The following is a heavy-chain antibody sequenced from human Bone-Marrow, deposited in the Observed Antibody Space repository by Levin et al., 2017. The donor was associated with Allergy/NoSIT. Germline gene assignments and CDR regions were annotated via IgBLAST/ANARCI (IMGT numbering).Heavy chain of an antibody. CDR3: ARPDLGGSAAFDI. Sequence: ASVKVSCKGSGYSFPTHWIAWVRQMPGKGLEWMGIVYFGDSDTIYSPSFQGQVTISVDKSTNTAYLHWSSLKASDTAMYYCARPDLGGSAAFDIWGQGTMVTVSS. D-gene: IGHD3-10*01. CDR1: GYSFPTHW. J-gene: IGHJ3*02. CDR2: VYFGDSDT. V-gene: IGHV5-51*01.